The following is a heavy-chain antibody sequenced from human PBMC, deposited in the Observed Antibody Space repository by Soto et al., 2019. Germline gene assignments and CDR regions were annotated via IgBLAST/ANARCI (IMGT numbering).Heavy chain of an antibody. Sequence: GGALRLSCAVSGFYFNNYGINWVRQAPGKGLEWVSSVSKSDYTYYSDSVKGRFTISRDNAKNSVSLQMNSLRAEDTAVYYCAREDSIIIPAVSDFWGQGTLVTVSS. CDR2: VSKSDYT. J-gene: IGHJ4*02. D-gene: IGHD2-2*01. V-gene: IGHV3-21*01. CDR1: GFYFNNYG. CDR3: AREDSIIIPAVSDF.